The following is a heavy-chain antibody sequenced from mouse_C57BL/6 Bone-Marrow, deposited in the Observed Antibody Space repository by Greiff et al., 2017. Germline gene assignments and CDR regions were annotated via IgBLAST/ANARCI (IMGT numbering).Heavy chain of an antibody. D-gene: IGHD1-1*01. V-gene: IGHV3-6*01. J-gene: IGHJ1*03. Sequence: VQLQQSGPGLVKPSQSLSLTCSVTGYSITSGYYWNWIRQFPGNKLEWMGYISYDGSNNYNPSLKNRISITRDTSKNQFFLKLNSVTTEDTATYYCARDYYGSLWYFDVWGTGTTVTVSS. CDR2: ISYDGSN. CDR1: GYSITSGYY. CDR3: ARDYYGSLWYFDV.